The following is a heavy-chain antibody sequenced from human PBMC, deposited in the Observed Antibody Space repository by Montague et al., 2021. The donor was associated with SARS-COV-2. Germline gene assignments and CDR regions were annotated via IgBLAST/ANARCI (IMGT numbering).Heavy chain of an antibody. CDR3: ARDQGVYCSGGSRYNFDY. CDR1: GGSISTYYY. D-gene: IGHD2-15*01. CDR2: IYYGGST. Sequence: SETLSLTCTVSGGSISTYYYWGWIHQPPGEGLEWIGGIYYGGSTYYNPSLKSRVTISVGTSMNHFSLKLSSVTAADTAVYYCARDQGVYCSGGSRYNFDYWGQGTLVTVSS. V-gene: IGHV4-39*02. J-gene: IGHJ4*02.